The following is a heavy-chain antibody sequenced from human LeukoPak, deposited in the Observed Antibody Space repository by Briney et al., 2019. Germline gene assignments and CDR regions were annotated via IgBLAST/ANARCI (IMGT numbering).Heavy chain of an antibody. J-gene: IGHJ4*02. Sequence: RPSETLSLTCSVSGGSITGYYWSWIRQPPGKGLEWIGYLYYSGGTTYNPSLKSRVTISLDTSKNQLSLKLSSATAADTAVYFCARSIAYSSGWYDYWGQGTLVTVSS. D-gene: IGHD6-13*01. CDR1: GGSITGYY. V-gene: IGHV4-59*08. CDR3: ARSIAYSSGWYDY. CDR2: LYYSGGT.